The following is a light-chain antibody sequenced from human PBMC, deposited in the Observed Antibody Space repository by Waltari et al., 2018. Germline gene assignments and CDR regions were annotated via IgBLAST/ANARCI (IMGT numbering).Light chain of an antibody. CDR3: QSYDRSLTGSWV. J-gene: IGLJ3*02. V-gene: IGLV1-40*01. CDR2: GNT. CDR1: DSNIGAGYD. Sequence: QSVLTQPPSVSGAPVQRVTISCTGSDSNIGAGYDVHWYQPLPGTAPKLLIYGNTTRASGVPDRFSGSKSGTSGSLAITGLQAEDEAYYYCQSYDRSLTGSWVFGGGTKLTVL.